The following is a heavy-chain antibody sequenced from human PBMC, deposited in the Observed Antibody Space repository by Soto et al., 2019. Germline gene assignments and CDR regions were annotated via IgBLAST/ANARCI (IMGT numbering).Heavy chain of an antibody. D-gene: IGHD2-2*01. V-gene: IGHV3-23*01. CDR3: AKLRGDVVVPAIKPPYYFDY. Sequence: GGSLRLSCAASGFTFDSYAMNWVRQAPGKELEWVSGISASGGSTYYADSVKGRLTISRDNSKNNLYLQMNSLRAEDTAVYFCAKLRGDVVVPAIKPPYYFDYWGQGTLVTVSS. CDR2: ISASGGST. J-gene: IGHJ4*02. CDR1: GFTFDSYA.